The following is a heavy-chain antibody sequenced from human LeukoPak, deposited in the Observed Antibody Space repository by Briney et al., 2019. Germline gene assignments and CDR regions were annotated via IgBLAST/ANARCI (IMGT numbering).Heavy chain of an antibody. CDR3: AREGYYGSGSPPSLYFDY. V-gene: IGHV3-30*03. Sequence: GGSLRLSCAASGFSFTNYWMHWVRQAPGKGLEWVAVTSSDLNVKLYADSVEGRFTISRDNSRSTLYLQMNSLRPEDTAIYYCAREGYYGSGSPPSLYFDYWGQGTLVTVSS. CDR2: TSSDLNVK. J-gene: IGHJ4*02. CDR1: GFSFTNYW. D-gene: IGHD3-10*01.